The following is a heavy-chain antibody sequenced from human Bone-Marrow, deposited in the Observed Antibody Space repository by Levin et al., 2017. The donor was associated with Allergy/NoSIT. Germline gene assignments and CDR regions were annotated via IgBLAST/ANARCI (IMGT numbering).Heavy chain of an antibody. CDR2: IILAFGTA. CDR3: ERVKVDGDYDEDF. V-gene: IGHV1-69*13. CDR1: GGSFNSYA. Sequence: ASVKVSCKASGGSFNSYAISWVRQAPGQGLEWMGGIILAFGTAHYAQKFQGRVTITADENTSTAYLEVRSLRSEDTAIYYCERVKVDGDYDEDFWGQGTLVTVSA. J-gene: IGHJ4*02. D-gene: IGHD4-17*01.